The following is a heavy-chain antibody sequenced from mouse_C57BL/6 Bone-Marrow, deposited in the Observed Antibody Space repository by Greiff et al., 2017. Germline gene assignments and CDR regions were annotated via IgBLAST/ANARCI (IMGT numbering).Heavy chain of an antibody. CDR1: GYTFTDYY. J-gene: IGHJ2*01. V-gene: IGHV1-19*01. D-gene: IGHD1-1*01. CDR2: INPYNGGT. Sequence: VQLQQSGPVLVKPGASVKMSCKASGYTFTDYYMNWVKQSHGKSLEWIGVINPYNGGTSYNQKFKGKATLTVDKSSSTAYMELNSLTSEDSAVYYCARNCSRLYYFDYWGQGTTLTVSS. CDR3: ARNCSRLYYFDY.